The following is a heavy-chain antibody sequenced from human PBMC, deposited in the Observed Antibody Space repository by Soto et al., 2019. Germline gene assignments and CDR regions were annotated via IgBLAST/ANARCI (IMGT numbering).Heavy chain of an antibody. CDR1: GYTFTNYD. CDR3: ARGRFRRTWFDP. J-gene: IGHJ5*02. CDR2: MNPDSGNT. D-gene: IGHD3-16*01. Sequence: QVQLVQSGAEVKKPGASVKVSCKASGYTFTNYDIHWVRQATGQGLEWMGWMNPDSGNTGQSKQLQGRVTMTRDTSLSTAYMELSSLRSEDTAVYYCARGRFRRTWFDPWGQGTLVTVSS. V-gene: IGHV1-8*01.